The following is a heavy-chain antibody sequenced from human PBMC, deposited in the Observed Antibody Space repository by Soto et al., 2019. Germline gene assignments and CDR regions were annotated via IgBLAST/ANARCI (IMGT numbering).Heavy chain of an antibody. J-gene: IGHJ4*02. CDR1: RFTSRDLA. V-gene: IGHV3-9*02. D-gene: IGHD3-10*02. CDR3: VKAVLPGGLDY. Sequence: EVHLVESGGGLVQPGRTLRLSCAAPRFTSRDLAMHWVRQAPGKGLEWVAGIYWNSARIDYADSVRGRFTISRDNAKNSLYLQMNSLRVEDTAFYYCVKAVLPGGLDYWGQGTLVTVSS. CDR2: IYWNSARI.